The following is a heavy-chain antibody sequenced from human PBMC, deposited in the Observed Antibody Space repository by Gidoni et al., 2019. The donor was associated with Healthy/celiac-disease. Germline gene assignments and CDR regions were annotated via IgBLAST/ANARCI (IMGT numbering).Heavy chain of an antibody. CDR1: GFTFSSYS. D-gene: IGHD3-22*01. CDR3: AILPTTDYDHIPFDY. V-gene: IGHV3-48*02. Sequence: EVQLVESGGGLVQPGVSLRLSCAASGFTFSSYSMNWVRQAPGKGLEWVSYISSSSSTIYYADSVKGRFTISRDNAKNSLYLQMNSLRDEDTAVYYCAILPTTDYDHIPFDYWGQGTLVTVSS. CDR2: ISSSSSTI. J-gene: IGHJ4*02.